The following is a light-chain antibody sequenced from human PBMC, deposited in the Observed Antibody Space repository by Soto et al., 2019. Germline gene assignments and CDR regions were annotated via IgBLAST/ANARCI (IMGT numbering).Light chain of an antibody. CDR1: SSDVGGYNY. CDR3: FSYAGRNNFDV. J-gene: IGLJ1*01. Sequence: QSALTQPPSASGSPGQSVTISCTGTSSDVGGYNYVSWYQKHPGKAPQLLIFEVTKRPSGVPDRFSGSKFGNTASLTVSGLQPEDEAEYYCFSYAGRNNFDVFGTGTKLTVL. CDR2: EVT. V-gene: IGLV2-8*01.